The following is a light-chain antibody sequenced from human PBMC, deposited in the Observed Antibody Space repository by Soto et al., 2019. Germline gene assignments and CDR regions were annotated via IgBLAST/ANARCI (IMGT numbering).Light chain of an antibody. CDR3: QRYNSAPWT. J-gene: IGKJ1*01. V-gene: IGKV1-27*01. Sequence: DIQMTQSPSSLSASVGDRVTITCRASQDINNYLAWYQQKPGKVPKLLIYAASTLQSGVPSRFSGSGSGTDFTLTISSLQPEDVATYHCQRYNSAPWTFGQGTKVEIK. CDR1: QDINNY. CDR2: AAS.